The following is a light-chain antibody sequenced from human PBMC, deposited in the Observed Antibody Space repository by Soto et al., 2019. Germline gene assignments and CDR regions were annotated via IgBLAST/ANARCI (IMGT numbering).Light chain of an antibody. V-gene: IGLV1-51*01. J-gene: IGLJ3*02. CDR3: GTWDSSLSAGV. Sequence: QSVLTQPPSVSAAPGQKVTISCSGSSSNIENNYVSWYQHLPGTAPKLLIYDNSKRPSGIPDRFSGSKSGTSATLSITGLQTGDEADYHGGTWDSSLSAGVFGGGTKLTVL. CDR1: SSNIENNY. CDR2: DNS.